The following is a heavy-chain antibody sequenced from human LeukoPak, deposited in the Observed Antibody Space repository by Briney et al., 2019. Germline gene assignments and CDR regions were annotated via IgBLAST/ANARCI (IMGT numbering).Heavy chain of an antibody. CDR3: AKAVDGYIAL. V-gene: IGHV3-74*03. D-gene: IGHD5-24*01. Sequence: PGGSLRLSCAASGFTLSNYWMHWVRQAPGKGLVWVSRINSAGSITTYADSVKGRFTISRDNAKNTVYLQMNSLGAEDTALYYCAKAVDGYIALWGQGILVSVSS. CDR2: INSAGSIT. J-gene: IGHJ4*02. CDR1: GFTLSNYW.